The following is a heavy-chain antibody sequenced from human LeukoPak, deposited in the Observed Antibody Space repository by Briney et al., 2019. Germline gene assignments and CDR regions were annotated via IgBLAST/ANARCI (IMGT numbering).Heavy chain of an antibody. J-gene: IGHJ5*02. CDR3: VRSKSGTYGGFDP. D-gene: IGHD4-17*01. CDR1: GGSISGYY. Sequence: SETLSLTCTVSGGSISGYYWSWIRPPPGKGLEWIGFIYYTGDTNYNPSLKSRPTISVDTSKNQFSLKVSSVTAANTAVYYCVRSKSGTYGGFDPWGQGTLVTVSS. CDR2: IYYTGDT. V-gene: IGHV4-59*01.